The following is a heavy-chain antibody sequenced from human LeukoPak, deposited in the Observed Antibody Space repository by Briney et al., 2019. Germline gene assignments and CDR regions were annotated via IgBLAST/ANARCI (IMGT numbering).Heavy chain of an antibody. CDR3: ASTDYCGGDCYSNY. CDR1: GGTFRSYA. V-gene: IGHV1-69*01. CDR2: IIAIFGTA. J-gene: IGHJ4*02. D-gene: IGHD2-21*01. Sequence: SVKVSCKASGGTFRSYAISWVRQAPGQGLEWMGGIIAIFGTANYAQKLQGRVTITADESTSTAYMELSSLRSEDTAVYYCASTDYCGGDCYSNYWGQGTLVTVSS.